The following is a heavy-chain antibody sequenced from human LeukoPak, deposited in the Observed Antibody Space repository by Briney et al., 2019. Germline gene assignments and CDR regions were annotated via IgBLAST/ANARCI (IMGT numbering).Heavy chain of an antibody. CDR2: ISYDGSNK. CDR1: GFTFSSYA. V-gene: IGHV3-30-3*01. CDR3: AKVGLGGITMTIVALQDFDI. J-gene: IGHJ3*02. D-gene: IGHD3-22*01. Sequence: PPGGSLRLSCAASGFTFSSYAMHWVRQAPGKGLEWVAVISYDGSNKYYADSVKGRFTISKDNSKNTLYLQMNSLRAEDTAVYYCAKVGLGGITMTIVALQDFDIWGKGTMVTVSS.